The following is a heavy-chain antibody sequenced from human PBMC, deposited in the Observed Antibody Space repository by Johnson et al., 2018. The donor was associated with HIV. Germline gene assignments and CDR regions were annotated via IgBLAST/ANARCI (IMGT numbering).Heavy chain of an antibody. V-gene: IGHV3-30*14. D-gene: IGHD2-15*01. CDR2: ISYDGSNK. J-gene: IGHJ3*02. Sequence: QVQLVESGGGVVQPGRSLRLSCAASGFTFSSYAMHWVRQAPGKGLEWVAVISYDGSNKYYADSVKGRFTISRDNSKNTLYLQMNSLRAEDTAVDYCARYLTEKTPNAFDIWGQGTMVTVSS. CDR1: GFTFSSYA. CDR3: ARYLTEKTPNAFDI.